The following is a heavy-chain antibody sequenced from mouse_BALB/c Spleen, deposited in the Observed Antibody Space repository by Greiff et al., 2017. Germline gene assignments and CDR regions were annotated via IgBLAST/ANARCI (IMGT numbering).Heavy chain of an antibody. CDR2: ISSGGST. CDR1: GFTFSSYA. V-gene: IGHV5-6-5*01. D-gene: IGHD1-1*01. Sequence: EVMLVESGGGLVKPGGSLKLSCAASGFTFSSYAMSWVRQTPEKRLEWVASISSGGSTYYPDSVKGRFTISRDNARNILYLQMSSLRSEDTAMYCCARSRGTTVVESAWFAYWGQGTLVTVSA. J-gene: IGHJ3*01. CDR3: ARSRGTTVVESAWFAY.